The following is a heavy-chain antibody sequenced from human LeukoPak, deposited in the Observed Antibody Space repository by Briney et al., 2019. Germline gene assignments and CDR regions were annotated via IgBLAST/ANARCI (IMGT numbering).Heavy chain of an antibody. CDR2: ISGSGGST. D-gene: IGHD6-13*01. V-gene: IGHV3-23*01. CDR3: AKVYSWYYYYFDY. Sequence: PGGSLRLSCAASGFIFSSYAMSWVRQAPGKGVEWVSAISGSGGSTYYADSVKGRFTISRDNSKNTLYLQMNSLRAEDTAVYYCAKVYSWYYYYFDYWGQGTLVTVSS. CDR1: GFIFSSYA. J-gene: IGHJ4*02.